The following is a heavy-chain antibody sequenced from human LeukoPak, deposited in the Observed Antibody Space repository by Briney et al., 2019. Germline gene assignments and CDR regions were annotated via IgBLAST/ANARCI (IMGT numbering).Heavy chain of an antibody. CDR1: GFTFSSYG. Sequence: PGGSLRLSCEASGFTFSSYGMHWVRQAPGKGLEWVAFIRYDARNKYYRDSVKGRFTISRDNAKNSLYLQMNSLRAEDTAVYYCARQLDSWGQGTLVTVSS. D-gene: IGHD1-1*01. CDR3: ARQLDS. V-gene: IGHV3-30*02. J-gene: IGHJ4*02. CDR2: IRYDARNK.